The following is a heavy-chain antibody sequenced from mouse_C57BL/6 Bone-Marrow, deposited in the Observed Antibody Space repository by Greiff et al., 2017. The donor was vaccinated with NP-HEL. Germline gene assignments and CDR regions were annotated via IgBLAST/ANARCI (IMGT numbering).Heavy chain of an antibody. CDR2: IYPRSGNT. D-gene: IGHD2-1*01. Sequence: QVQLQQSGAELARPGASVKLSCKASGYTFTSYGISWVKQRTGQGLEWIGEIYPRSGNTYYNEKFKGKATLTADKSSSTAYMELRSLTSEDSAVYFCARDYGNPYAMDYWGQGTSVTVSS. V-gene: IGHV1-81*01. CDR1: GYTFTSYG. J-gene: IGHJ4*01. CDR3: ARDYGNPYAMDY.